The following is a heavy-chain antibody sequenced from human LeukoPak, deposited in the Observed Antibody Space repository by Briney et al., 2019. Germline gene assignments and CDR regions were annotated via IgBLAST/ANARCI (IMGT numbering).Heavy chain of an antibody. CDR2: INPNSGGT. D-gene: IGHD3-22*01. Sequence: GASVKVSCKASGYTFTGYYMHWVRQAPGQGLEWMGWINPNSGGTNYAQKFQGRVTMTRDTSISTAYMELSRLRSDDTAVYYCARVMGTADDSGGYGVLDYWGQGTLATVSS. CDR1: GYTFTGYY. CDR3: ARVMGTADDSGGYGVLDY. J-gene: IGHJ4*02. V-gene: IGHV1-2*02.